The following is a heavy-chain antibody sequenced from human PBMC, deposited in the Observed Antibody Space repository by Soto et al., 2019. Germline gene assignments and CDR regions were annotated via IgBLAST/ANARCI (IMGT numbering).Heavy chain of an antibody. CDR2: MNPDSENT. D-gene: IGHD3-10*01. CDR3: TRAQFEFGSYFGLDV. Sequence: QVHLVQSGAEVKQPGASVRVSCKASGYTFTNYDITWVRQATGQGLEWMGWMNPDSENTGSPQKFQGRVTMTVTTSITTAYMELTSLRSEDTAVYYCTRAQFEFGSYFGLDVWGQGTTVTVSS. V-gene: IGHV1-8*01. J-gene: IGHJ6*02. CDR1: GYTFTNYD.